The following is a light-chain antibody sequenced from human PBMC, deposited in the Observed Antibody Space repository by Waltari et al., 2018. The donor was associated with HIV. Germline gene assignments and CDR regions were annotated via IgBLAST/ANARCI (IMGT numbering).Light chain of an antibody. Sequence: SVLTQPPSVSGAPGQWVSISRTGNNSNIGAGFDVHWYRHSPGTAPKLVLYGDTIRPSGVPGRFSGSIYGNSGTLDITGLRAEDEGDYFCQSYDSSLSGLWVFGAGTRLTVL. V-gene: IGLV1-40*01. CDR3: QSYDSSLSGLWV. CDR2: GDT. J-gene: IGLJ3*02. CDR1: NSNIGAGFD.